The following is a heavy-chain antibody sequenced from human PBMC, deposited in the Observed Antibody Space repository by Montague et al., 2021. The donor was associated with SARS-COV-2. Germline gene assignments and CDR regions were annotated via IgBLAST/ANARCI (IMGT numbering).Heavy chain of an antibody. CDR2: THYSGST. D-gene: IGHD3-9*01. V-gene: IGHV4-4*02. Sequence: SETLSLTCAVSGDSISSEHWWSWVRQPPGKGLEWIGCTHYSGSTDYNPSLKSRVTISVDTFRTQFSLRLTSMSAADTAVYYCARGRGFGWVGLDAYYFDYWGQGALVAVSS. CDR1: GDSISSEHW. CDR3: ARGRGFGWVGLDAYYFDY. J-gene: IGHJ4*02.